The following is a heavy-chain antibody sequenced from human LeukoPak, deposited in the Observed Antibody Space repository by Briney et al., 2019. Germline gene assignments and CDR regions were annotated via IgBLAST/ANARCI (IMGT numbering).Heavy chain of an antibody. CDR2: ISSDGSTT. Sequence: GGSLRLSCAASGFTFSSYAMSWVRQAPGKGLTWVSRISSDGSTTTYADSVKGRFTISRDNAKNTLYLQMNSLRAEDTAVYHCARVRPAEYTSSAVFDYWGQGTLVTVSS. CDR1: GFTFSSYA. J-gene: IGHJ4*02. D-gene: IGHD6-6*01. V-gene: IGHV3-74*01. CDR3: ARVRPAEYTSSAVFDY.